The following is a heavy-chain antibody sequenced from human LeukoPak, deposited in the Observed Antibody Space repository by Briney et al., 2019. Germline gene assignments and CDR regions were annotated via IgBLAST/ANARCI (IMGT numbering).Heavy chain of an antibody. CDR2: INPSGGST. J-gene: IGHJ6*02. Sequence: ASVKVSCKASGYTFTSYGISWVRQAPGQGLEWMGIINPSGGSTSYAQKFQGRVTMTRDTSTSTVYMELSSLRSEDTAVYYCARSQGTDHGAPGNYYYYYGMDVWGQGTTVTVSS. CDR3: ARSQGTDHGAPGNYYYYYGMDV. D-gene: IGHD3-16*01. V-gene: IGHV1-46*01. CDR1: GYTFTSYG.